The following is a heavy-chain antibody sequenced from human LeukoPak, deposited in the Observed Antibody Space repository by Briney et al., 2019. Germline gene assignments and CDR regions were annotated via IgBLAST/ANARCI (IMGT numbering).Heavy chain of an antibody. J-gene: IGHJ6*02. V-gene: IGHV3-48*01. CDR1: GFTFNSYS. Sequence: GGSLRLSCAASGFTFNSYSMNWVRQAPGKGLEWVSHISSSSSTIHYTDSVKGRFTIFRDNARNSLYLQMNSLRAEDTAVYYCARDRPGSMDVWGRGTTVTVYS. D-gene: IGHD3-10*01. CDR3: ARDRPGSMDV. CDR2: ISSSSSTI.